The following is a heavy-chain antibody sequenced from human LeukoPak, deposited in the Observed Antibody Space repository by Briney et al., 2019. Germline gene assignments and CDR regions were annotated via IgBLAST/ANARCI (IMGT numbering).Heavy chain of an antibody. J-gene: IGHJ4*02. CDR2: MNPNSGNT. CDR1: GYTFTIYD. D-gene: IGHD3-22*01. V-gene: IGHV1-8*03. CDR3: ARGTYYYDP. Sequence: ASVTVSFKSSGYTFTIYDINWVRQATGQGLEWMGWMNPNSGNTGYAQKFQGRVTITRNTSISTAYMELSSLRSEDTAVYYCARGTYYYDPWGQGTLVTVSS.